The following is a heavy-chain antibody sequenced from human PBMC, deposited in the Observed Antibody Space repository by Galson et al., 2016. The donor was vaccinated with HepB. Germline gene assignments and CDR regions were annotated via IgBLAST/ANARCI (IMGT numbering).Heavy chain of an antibody. D-gene: IGHD6-13*01. V-gene: IGHV1-24*01. J-gene: IGHJ6*02. CDR2: FDPEAEKK. CDR3: ATDVGSWSLFEYHYAMDA. Sequence: SVKVSCKVSGYSLSELSIHWVRQAPGKGLEWMGGFDPEAEKKIYAQRFQGRVTMTEDTSTDTAYMELNSLRSEDTAVYYCATDVGSWSLFEYHYAMDAWGHGTTVTVS. CDR1: GYSLSELS.